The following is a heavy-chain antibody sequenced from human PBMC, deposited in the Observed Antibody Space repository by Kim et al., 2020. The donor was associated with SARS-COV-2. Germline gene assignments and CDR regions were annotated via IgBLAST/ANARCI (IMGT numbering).Heavy chain of an antibody. CDR3: GGPTDMNYYDSSGSYLDV. Sequence: GGSLRLSCAASGFTFSSYAMSWVRQAPGKGLEWVSVIYSGGSSTYYADSVKGRFTISRDNSKNTLYLQMNSLRAEDTAVYYCGGPTDMNYYDSSGSYLDVWGQGTTVTVSS. D-gene: IGHD3-22*01. CDR1: GFTFSSYA. CDR2: IYSGGSST. J-gene: IGHJ6*02. V-gene: IGHV3-23*03.